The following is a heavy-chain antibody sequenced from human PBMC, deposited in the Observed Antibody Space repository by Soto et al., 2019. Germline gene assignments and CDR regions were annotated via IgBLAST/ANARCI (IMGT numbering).Heavy chain of an antibody. Sequence: SETLSLTCAVSSGSISSSNWWSWVRQPPGKGLEWIGEIYHSGSTNYNPSLKSRVTISVDKSKNQFSLKLSSVTAADTAVYYCARVTRYYDFWSGYYTGYYYYGMDVWGQGTTVTVSS. CDR1: SGSISSSNW. CDR2: IYHSGST. CDR3: ARVTRYYDFWSGYYTGYYYYGMDV. J-gene: IGHJ6*02. D-gene: IGHD3-3*01. V-gene: IGHV4-4*02.